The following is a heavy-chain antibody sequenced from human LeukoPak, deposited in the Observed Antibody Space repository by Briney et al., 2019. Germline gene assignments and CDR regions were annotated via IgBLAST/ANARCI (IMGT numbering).Heavy chain of an antibody. D-gene: IGHD4-17*01. Sequence: GGSLRLSCAASGFTFSSYWMSWVRQAPGKGLEWVANIKQDGSEKYYVDSVKGRFTISRDNAKNSLYLQMNSLRAEDTALYYCANSYGDYDSFDYWGQGTLVTVSS. CDR3: ANSYGDYDSFDY. J-gene: IGHJ4*02. V-gene: IGHV3-7*03. CDR1: GFTFSSYW. CDR2: IKQDGSEK.